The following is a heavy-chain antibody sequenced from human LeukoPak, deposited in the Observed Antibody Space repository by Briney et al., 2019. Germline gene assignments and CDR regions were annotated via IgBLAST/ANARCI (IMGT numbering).Heavy chain of an antibody. D-gene: IGHD3-3*01. CDR1: GGSFSGYY. CDR2: INHSGST. CDR3: VGGRQFLRFFDY. V-gene: IGHV4-34*01. Sequence: SETLSLTCAVYGGSFSGYYWTWIRQSPEKGLEWIGEINHSGSTKFNPSFKSRGTMSVDTSKNQFHLELSSVTATDTGVYYCVGGRQFLRFFDYWGQGTLVTVSS. J-gene: IGHJ4*02.